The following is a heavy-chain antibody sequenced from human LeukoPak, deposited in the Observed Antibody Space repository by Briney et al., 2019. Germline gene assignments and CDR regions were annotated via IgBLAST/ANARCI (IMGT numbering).Heavy chain of an antibody. CDR1: GFTVGCNY. Sequence: GGSLRLSCAASGFTVGCNYMSWVRQAPGKGLEWVSVIYSGGSTYYADSVKGRFTISRDNSKNTLYLQMNSLRAEDTAVYYCARGGHMITFGGVIDLPPDYWGQGTLVTVSS. J-gene: IGHJ4*02. CDR3: ARGGHMITFGGVIDLPPDY. V-gene: IGHV3-53*01. CDR2: IYSGGST. D-gene: IGHD3-16*02.